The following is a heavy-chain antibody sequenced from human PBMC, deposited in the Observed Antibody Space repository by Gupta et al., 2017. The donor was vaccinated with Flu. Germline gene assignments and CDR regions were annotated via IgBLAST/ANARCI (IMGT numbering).Heavy chain of an antibody. V-gene: IGHV4-61*02. CDR2: IFSSGTT. Sequence: QVQLQESGPGVVKPSQTLSLTCTVSGDSINSGAHYWSWVRQPAGKGLEWLGRIFSSGTTNYNPSLKSRVTISIDTLKNRFSLKLRSVTAADTAIYYCARDESGGSQFFGLDVWGQGTTVTVSS. CDR1: GDSINSGAHY. D-gene: IGHD2-15*01. CDR3: ARDESGGSQFFGLDV. J-gene: IGHJ6*02.